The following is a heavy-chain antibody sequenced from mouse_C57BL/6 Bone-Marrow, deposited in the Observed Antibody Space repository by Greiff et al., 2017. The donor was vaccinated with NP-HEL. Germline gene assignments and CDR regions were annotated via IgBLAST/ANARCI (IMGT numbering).Heavy chain of an antibody. D-gene: IGHD1-1*02. Sequence: VQLQQPGAELVRPGSSVKLSCKASGYTFTSYWMHWVKQRPIQGLEWIGNIDPSDSETHYNQKFKDKATLTVDKSSSTAYMQLSSLTSEDSAVYYCARRRIYGPFDYWGQGTTLIVSS. CDR1: GYTFTSYW. CDR3: ARRRIYGPFDY. V-gene: IGHV1-52*01. J-gene: IGHJ2*01. CDR2: IDPSDSET.